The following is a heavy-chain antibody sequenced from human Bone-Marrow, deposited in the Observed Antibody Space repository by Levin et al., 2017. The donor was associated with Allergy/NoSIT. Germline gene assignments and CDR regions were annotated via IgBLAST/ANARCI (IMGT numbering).Heavy chain of an antibody. Sequence: PGGSLRLSCAASGFTFSNYGMHWVRQAPGKGLEWVALIWFDGSDQYYADSVKGRFTISRDNSKNTLYLQMSSLRAEDTAVYYCARQDYGDQYYLDNWGQGTLVTVST. CDR1: GFTFSNYG. CDR3: ARQDYGDQYYLDN. V-gene: IGHV3-33*01. D-gene: IGHD4-17*01. J-gene: IGHJ4*02. CDR2: IWFDGSDQ.